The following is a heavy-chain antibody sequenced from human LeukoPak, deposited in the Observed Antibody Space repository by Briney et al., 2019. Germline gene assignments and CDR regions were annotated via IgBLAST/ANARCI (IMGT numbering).Heavy chain of an antibody. CDR1: GASISSYY. V-gene: IGHV4-59*08. D-gene: IGHD3-16*01. CDR3: TRHDVVAVMGHGMAV. CDR2: ISQNGIP. J-gene: IGHJ6*02. Sequence: NPSETLSLTCTVSGASISSYYWSWMRQPPGKGLEWIGFISQNGIPHYTASLKSRVTISRDTSENQFSLILSSVTAADTAVYYCTRHDVVAVMGHGMAVWGQGTTVTVSS.